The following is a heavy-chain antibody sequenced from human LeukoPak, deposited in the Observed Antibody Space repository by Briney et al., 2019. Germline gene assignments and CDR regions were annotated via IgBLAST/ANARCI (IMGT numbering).Heavy chain of an antibody. D-gene: IGHD1-14*01. CDR3: ARGTKSPRTTVLTSFWYFDL. J-gene: IGHJ2*01. Sequence: PSETLSLTCTVSGGSITSGPHYWNWIRQSAEKGLEWIGRVQTTGSLDYNPSLKSRVTISMDTSTNHFSLMTNSLTTTDTAVYYCARGTKSPRTTVLTSFWYFDLWGRGTLVTVSS. CDR2: VQTTGSL. CDR1: GGSITSGPHY. V-gene: IGHV4-61*02.